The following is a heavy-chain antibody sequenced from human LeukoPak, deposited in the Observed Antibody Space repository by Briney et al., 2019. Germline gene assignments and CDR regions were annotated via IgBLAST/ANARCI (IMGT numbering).Heavy chain of an antibody. V-gene: IGHV4-39*07. CDR1: GGSISSSSYY. CDR3: ARRITMVRGVIMVDWFDP. D-gene: IGHD3-10*01. J-gene: IGHJ5*02. Sequence: SEALSLTCTVSGGSISSSSYYWGWIRQPPGKGLEWIGSIYYSGSTYYNPSLKSRVTISVDTSKNQFSLKLSSVTAADTAVYYCARRITMVRGVIMVDWFDPWGQGTLVTVSS. CDR2: IYYSGST.